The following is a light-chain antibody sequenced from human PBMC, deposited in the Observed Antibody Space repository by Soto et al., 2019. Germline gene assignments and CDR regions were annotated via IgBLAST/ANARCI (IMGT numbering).Light chain of an antibody. CDR3: HQYYSNPQT. J-gene: IGKJ1*01. Sequence: DIVMTQSPDSLAVSLGERATLNCKSSQSSLYTSSKRKYLAWYQYKPGQPPKLLVYWASTRESGVPARFSGSGSETDFTLTISRLQAEDVAVYYCHQYYSNPQTFGQGTRVEIK. V-gene: IGKV4-1*01. CDR2: WAS. CDR1: QSSLYTSSKRKY.